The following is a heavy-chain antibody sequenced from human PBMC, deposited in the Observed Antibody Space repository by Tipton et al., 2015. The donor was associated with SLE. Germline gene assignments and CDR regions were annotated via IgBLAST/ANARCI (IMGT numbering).Heavy chain of an antibody. CDR2: IYHSGST. V-gene: IGHV4-38-2*02. D-gene: IGHD3-22*01. CDR1: GYSISSGYY. J-gene: IGHJ1*01. CDR3: AREPSGGDSSGWNQH. Sequence: PGLVKPSETLSLTCAASGYSISSGYYWGWIRQPPGKGLEWIGSIYHSGSTYYNPSLKSRVTISVDTSKNQFSLKLSSVTAADTAVYYCAREPSGGDSSGWNQHWGQGTLVTVSS.